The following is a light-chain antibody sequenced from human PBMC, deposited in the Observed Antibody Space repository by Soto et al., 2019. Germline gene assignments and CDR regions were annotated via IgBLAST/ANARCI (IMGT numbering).Light chain of an antibody. CDR3: LQYYASLQT. CDR1: QSLLYRSNNKKY. Sequence: DIVMTQSPDSLAVSLGERATINCKSSQSLLYRSNNKKYLAWYQQKPGQPPKLLIYWASTRESGVPDRFSGSGSATDFTLTISSLQAEDLAVYYCLQYYASLQTFGPGTKVDIK. J-gene: IGKJ3*01. CDR2: WAS. V-gene: IGKV4-1*01.